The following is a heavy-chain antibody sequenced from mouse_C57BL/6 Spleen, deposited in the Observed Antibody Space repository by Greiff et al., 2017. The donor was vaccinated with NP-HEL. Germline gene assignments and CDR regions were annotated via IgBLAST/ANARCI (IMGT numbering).Heavy chain of an antibody. CDR2: IDPSDCET. CDR3: ARRGYSNLYAMDY. CDR1: GYTFTSYW. J-gene: IGHJ4*01. V-gene: IGHV1-52*01. D-gene: IGHD2-5*01. Sequence: QVQLQQPGAELVRPGSSVKLSCKASGYTFTSYWMHWVKQRPIQGLEWIGNIDPSDCETHYNQKFKDKATLTVDKSSSTAYMQLSSLTSEDSAVYYCARRGYSNLYAMDYWGQGTSVTVSS.